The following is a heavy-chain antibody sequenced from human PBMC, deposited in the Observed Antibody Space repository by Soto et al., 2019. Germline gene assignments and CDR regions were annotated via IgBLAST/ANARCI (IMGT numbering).Heavy chain of an antibody. CDR1: GFTFSSYS. D-gene: IGHD3-3*01. CDR3: AKDPSDYDFWSGYSNWFDP. Sequence: GGALRISCAAPGFTFSSYSMNWVRPAPGEGLGWVSAIGGSGGSTYYADSVKGRFTISRDNSKNTLYLQMNSLRAEDTAVYYCAKDPSDYDFWSGYSNWFDPWGQGTLVTVLL. J-gene: IGHJ5*02. V-gene: IGHV3-23*01. CDR2: IGGSGGST.